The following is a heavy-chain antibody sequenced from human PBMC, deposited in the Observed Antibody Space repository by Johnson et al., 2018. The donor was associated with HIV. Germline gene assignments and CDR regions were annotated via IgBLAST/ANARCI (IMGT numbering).Heavy chain of an antibody. J-gene: IGHJ3*02. V-gene: IGHV3-30*02. CDR2: IRFDGSIE. D-gene: IGHD3-10*01. CDR3: ARDRVLLWFGESPLDAFDI. Sequence: VQLVESGGGLVQPGGSLRLSCAASGFTISGNYMNWVRQAPGKGLEWVAFIRFDGSIEYYADSVKGRFTISRDNSKNTLHLQMNSLRAEDTAVYYCARDRVLLWFGESPLDAFDIWGQGTMVTVSS. CDR1: GFTISGNY.